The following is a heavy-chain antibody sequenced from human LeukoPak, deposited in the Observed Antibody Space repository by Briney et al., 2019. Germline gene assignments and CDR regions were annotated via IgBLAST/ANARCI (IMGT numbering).Heavy chain of an antibody. CDR3: ARGDNTYLFDY. V-gene: IGHV4-34*01. CDR2: INHSGST. D-gene: IGHD3-16*01. J-gene: IGHJ4*02. Sequence: SETLSLTCAVYGGSFSGYYWSWIRQPPGKGLEWIGEINHSGSTNYNPSLKSRVTISVDTSKNQFSLKLSSVTAADTAVYYCARGDNTYLFDYWGQGTLVTVSS. CDR1: GGSFSGYY.